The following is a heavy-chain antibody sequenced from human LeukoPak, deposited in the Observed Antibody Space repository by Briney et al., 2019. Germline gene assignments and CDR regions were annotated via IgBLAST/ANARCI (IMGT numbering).Heavy chain of an antibody. V-gene: IGHV1-2*02. D-gene: IGHD3-22*01. Sequence: GASVKVSCKASGYTFTGYYMHWVRQAPGQGLEWMGWINPNSGGTNYAQKFQGRVTMTRDMSISTAYMELSRLRSDDTAVYYCARDRGLIDYYDSSGYYLVWGQGTLVTVSS. CDR3: ARDRGLIDYYDSSGYYLV. J-gene: IGHJ4*02. CDR2: INPNSGGT. CDR1: GYTFTGYY.